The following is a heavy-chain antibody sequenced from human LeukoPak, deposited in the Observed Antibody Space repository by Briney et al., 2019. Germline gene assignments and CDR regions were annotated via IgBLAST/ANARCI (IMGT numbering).Heavy chain of an antibody. CDR2: ISSSGSTM. V-gene: IGHV3-11*01. D-gene: IGHD6-13*01. Sequence: PGGSLRLSCAASKFTFSDYYMSWIRQAPGKGLEWVSYISSSGSTMYYADSVKGRFTISRDNAKNALYLQMNSLRAEDTAVYHCARAKGSSSWVDAFDIWGQGTMVTVSS. J-gene: IGHJ3*02. CDR1: KFTFSDYY. CDR3: ARAKGSSSWVDAFDI.